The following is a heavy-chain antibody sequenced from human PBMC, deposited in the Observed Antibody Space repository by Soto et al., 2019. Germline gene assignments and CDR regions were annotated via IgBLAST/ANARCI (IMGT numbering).Heavy chain of an antibody. CDR2: IYYSGST. Sequence: SETLSLTCTVSGGSISSGGYYWSWIRQHPGKGLEWIGYIYYSGSTYYNPSLKSRVTISVDTSKNQFSLKLSSVTAADTAVYYCARATYYSSTSCYFYHDNWFAPWGQGTLVTVSS. V-gene: IGHV4-31*03. CDR1: GGSISSGGYY. D-gene: IGHD2-2*01. J-gene: IGHJ5*02. CDR3: ARATYYSSTSCYFYHDNWFAP.